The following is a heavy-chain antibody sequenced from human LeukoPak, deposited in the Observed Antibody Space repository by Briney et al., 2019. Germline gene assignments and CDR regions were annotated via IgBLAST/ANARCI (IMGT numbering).Heavy chain of an antibody. CDR3: ARGGSGSYYMSREIDY. Sequence: SVKVSCKASGYTFTSYGISWVRQAPGQGLEWMGGIIPIFGTANYAQKFQGRVTITADKSTSTAYMELSSLRSEDTAVYYCARGGSGSYYMSREIDYWGQGTLVTVSS. J-gene: IGHJ4*02. V-gene: IGHV1-69*06. CDR1: GYTFTSYG. CDR2: IIPIFGTA. D-gene: IGHD3-10*01.